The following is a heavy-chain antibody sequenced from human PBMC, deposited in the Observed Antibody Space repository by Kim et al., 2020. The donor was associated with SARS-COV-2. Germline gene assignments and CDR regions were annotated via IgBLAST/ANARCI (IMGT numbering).Heavy chain of an antibody. CDR3: AKEQWGVVTAMIDY. Sequence: ADSVKGRFTISRDNSKNTLYLKMNSLGAEDTAVYYCAKEQWGVVTAMIDYWGQGTLVTVSS. J-gene: IGHJ4*02. D-gene: IGHD2-21*02. V-gene: IGHV3-23*01.